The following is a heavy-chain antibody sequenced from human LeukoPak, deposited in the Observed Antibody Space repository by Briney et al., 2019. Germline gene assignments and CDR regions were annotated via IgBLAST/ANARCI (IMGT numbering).Heavy chain of an antibody. CDR3: ARVAVCSGGSCYSGWFDP. CDR1: GYSFSSGYY. Sequence: PSETLSLTCAVSGYSFSSGYYWGCIRPPPGKRLEWIGSIYHSGSTYYNPSLKSRVTISVDTSKNQFSLKLSSVTAADTAVYYCARVAVCSGGSCYSGWFDPWGQGTLVTVSS. D-gene: IGHD2-15*01. J-gene: IGHJ5*02. V-gene: IGHV4-38-2*01. CDR2: IYHSGST.